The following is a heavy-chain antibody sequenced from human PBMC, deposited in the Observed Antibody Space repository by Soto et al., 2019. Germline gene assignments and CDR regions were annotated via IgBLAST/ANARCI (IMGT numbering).Heavy chain of an antibody. Sequence: GGSLRLSCAASGFTVSSNYMSWVRQAPGKGLGWVSVIYSGGSTYYADSVKGRFTISRHNSKNTLYLQMNSLRAEDTAVYYCARAGYGSFFNYWGQGTLVTVSS. CDR2: IYSGGST. V-gene: IGHV3-53*04. CDR3: ARAGYGSFFNY. J-gene: IGHJ4*02. D-gene: IGHD3-10*01. CDR1: GFTVSSNY.